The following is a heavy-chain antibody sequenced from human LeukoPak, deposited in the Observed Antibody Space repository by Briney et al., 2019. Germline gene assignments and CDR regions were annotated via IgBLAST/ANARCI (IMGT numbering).Heavy chain of an antibody. CDR1: GGSISSYY. V-gene: IGHV4-59*01. Sequence: SETLSLTRTVSGGSISSYYWSWIRQPPGKGLEWIGYIYYSGSTNYNPSLKSRVTISVYTSKNQFSLKLSSVTAADTAVYYCARGSHYYDTYEADAFDIWGQGTMVTVSS. CDR3: ARGSHYYDTYEADAFDI. CDR2: IYYSGST. J-gene: IGHJ3*02. D-gene: IGHD3-22*01.